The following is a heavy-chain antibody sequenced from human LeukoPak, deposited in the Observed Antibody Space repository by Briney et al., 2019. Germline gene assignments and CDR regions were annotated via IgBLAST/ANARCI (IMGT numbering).Heavy chain of an antibody. CDR2: ISSSSSYI. CDR3: ARDQSGAVAGSFDY. CDR1: GFTFSSFA. J-gene: IGHJ4*02. V-gene: IGHV3-21*01. Sequence: GGSLRLSCAASGFTFSSFAMSWVRQAPGKGLEWVSSISSSSSYIYYADSVKGRFTISRDNAKNSLYLQMNSLRAEDTAVYYCARDQSGAVAGSFDYWAREPWSPSPQ. D-gene: IGHD6-19*01.